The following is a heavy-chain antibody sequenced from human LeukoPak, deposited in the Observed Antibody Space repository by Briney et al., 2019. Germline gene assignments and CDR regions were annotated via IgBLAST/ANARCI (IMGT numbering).Heavy chain of an antibody. CDR2: ISAASGST. CDR1: GYSFTSFG. J-gene: IGHJ4*02. Sequence: ASVKVSCMASGYSFTSFGLSWVRQAPGQGPEWMGWISAASGSTNYAQKFQDRVTMTTDTSTTTVYMKLRSLRSGDTAVYYCAKEQEGTAIGGVFDYWGQGTVVTVSS. CDR3: AKEQEGTAIGGVFDY. V-gene: IGHV1-18*01. D-gene: IGHD2-21*02.